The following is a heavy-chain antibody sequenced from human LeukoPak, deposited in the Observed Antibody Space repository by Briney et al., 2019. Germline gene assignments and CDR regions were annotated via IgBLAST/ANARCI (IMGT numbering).Heavy chain of an antibody. Sequence: GGSLRLSCGASGFTFSSYGMHWVRQAPDKGLEWVAFIRYDGSNKNYADSVKGRFTISRDNSKNTLYLQMNSLRAEDTAVYYCAKVYEYGDNDWFDSWGQGTLVTVSA. J-gene: IGHJ5*01. CDR3: AKVYEYGDNDWFDS. CDR2: IRYDGSNK. V-gene: IGHV3-30*02. D-gene: IGHD4-17*01. CDR1: GFTFSSYG.